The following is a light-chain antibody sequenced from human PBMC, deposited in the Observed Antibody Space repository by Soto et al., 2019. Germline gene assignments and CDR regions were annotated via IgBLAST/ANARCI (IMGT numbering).Light chain of an antibody. CDR2: GAS. J-gene: IGKJ1*01. Sequence: EIVLTQSPGTLSLSPGERATLSFRASQSVSSSYLAWYQQKPGQAPRLLIYGASTRATGIPARFSGSGSGTEFTLTISRLEPEDFAVYYCQQYGSSPSFGQGTKVDIK. CDR3: QQYGSSPS. V-gene: IGKV3-20*01. CDR1: QSVSSSY.